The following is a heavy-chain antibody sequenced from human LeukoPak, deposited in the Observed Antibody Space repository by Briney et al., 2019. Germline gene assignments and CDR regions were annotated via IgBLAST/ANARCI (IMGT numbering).Heavy chain of an antibody. CDR3: ARDTAIAVAGTGSYDY. V-gene: IGHV4-39*07. CDR2: IYYSGST. D-gene: IGHD6-19*01. Sequence: SETLSLTCTVFGGSISRSSYYWGWIRQPPGKGLEWIGSIYYSGSTYYNPSLKSRVTISVDTSKNQFSLKLSSVTAADTAVYYCARDTAIAVAGTGSYDYWGQGTLVTVSS. J-gene: IGHJ4*02. CDR1: GGSISRSSYY.